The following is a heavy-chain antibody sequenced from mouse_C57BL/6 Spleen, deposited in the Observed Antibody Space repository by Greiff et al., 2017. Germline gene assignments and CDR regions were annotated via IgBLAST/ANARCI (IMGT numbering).Heavy chain of an antibody. V-gene: IGHV1-55*01. Sequence: VQLQQPGAELVKPGASVKMSCKASGYTFTSYWITWVKQRPGQGLEWIGDIYPGSGSTNYNEKFKSKATLTVDTSSSTAYMQLSSLTSEDSAVYYCAREEGYYSNPHWYFDVWGTGTTVTVSS. CDR3: AREEGYYSNPHWYFDV. D-gene: IGHD2-5*01. CDR1: GYTFTSYW. CDR2: IYPGSGST. J-gene: IGHJ1*03.